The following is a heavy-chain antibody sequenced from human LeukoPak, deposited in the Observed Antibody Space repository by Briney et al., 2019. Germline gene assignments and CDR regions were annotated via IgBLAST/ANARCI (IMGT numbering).Heavy chain of an antibody. V-gene: IGHV1-69*05. D-gene: IGHD3-22*01. CDR1: GGTFSSYA. CDR2: IIPIFGTA. J-gene: IGHJ4*02. Sequence: SVKVSCKASGGTFSSYAISWVRQAPGQGLEWMGGIIPIFGTANYAQKFQGRVTITTDESTGTAYMELSSLRSEDTAVYYCARVGEVSSYYFDYWGQGTLVTVSS. CDR3: ARVGEVSSYYFDY.